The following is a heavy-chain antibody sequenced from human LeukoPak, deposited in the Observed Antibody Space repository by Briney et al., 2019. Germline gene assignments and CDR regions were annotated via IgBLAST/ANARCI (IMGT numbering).Heavy chain of an antibody. D-gene: IGHD3-9*01. V-gene: IGHV4-59*01. CDR2: IYYSGST. Sequence: SETLSLTCTVSGGSISSYYWSWIRQPPGKGLEWIGYIYYSGSTNYNPSLKSRVTISVDTSKNQFSLKLSSVTAADTAVYYCASGNFDWLSGQAFDYWGQGTLVTVSS. CDR3: ASGNFDWLSGQAFDY. J-gene: IGHJ4*02. CDR1: GGSISSYY.